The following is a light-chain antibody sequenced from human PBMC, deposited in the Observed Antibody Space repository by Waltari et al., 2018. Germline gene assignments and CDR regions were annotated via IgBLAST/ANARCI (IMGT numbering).Light chain of an antibody. J-gene: IGLJ1*01. V-gene: IGLV2-14*01. CDR3: SSYTRISTFV. Sequence: QSALTQPAAVCGSPGQSITISCTGTSSDVGGSQYVPWFQQKPGEVPKLILYEVNNRPSGVSNRFSGSKSGNTASLTISGLQAEDEADYFCSSYTRISTFVFGTGTEVSVL. CDR2: EVN. CDR1: SSDVGGSQY.